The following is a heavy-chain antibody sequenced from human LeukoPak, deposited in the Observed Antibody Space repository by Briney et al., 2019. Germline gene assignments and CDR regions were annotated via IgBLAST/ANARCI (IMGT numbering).Heavy chain of an antibody. Sequence: GGSLRLSCAASGFTVSSNYMSWVRQAPGKGLEWVSAIGGSGGSTYYADSVKGRFTISRDNSKNTLYLQMNSLRAEDTAVYYCARQITSPYYYYGMDVWGQGTTVTVSS. D-gene: IGHD3-10*01. CDR3: ARQITSPYYYYGMDV. CDR2: IGGSGGST. V-gene: IGHV3-23*01. CDR1: GFTVSSNY. J-gene: IGHJ6*02.